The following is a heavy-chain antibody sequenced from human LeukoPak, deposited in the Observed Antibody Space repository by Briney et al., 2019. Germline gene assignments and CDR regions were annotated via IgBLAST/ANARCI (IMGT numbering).Heavy chain of an antibody. CDR2: INPNSGGT. Sequence: ASVKVSCKASGYTFTGYYMHWVRQAPGQGLEWMGWINPNSGGTNYAQKFQGWVTMTRDTSISTAYMELSRLRSDDTAVYYCARCRTDYGDYPNYYYYGTDVWGQGTTVTVSS. J-gene: IGHJ6*02. CDR3: ARCRTDYGDYPNYYYYGTDV. CDR1: GYTFTGYY. D-gene: IGHD4-17*01. V-gene: IGHV1-2*04.